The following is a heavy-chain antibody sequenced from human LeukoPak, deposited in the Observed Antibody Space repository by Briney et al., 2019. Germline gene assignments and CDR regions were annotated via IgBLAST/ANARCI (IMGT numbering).Heavy chain of an antibody. Sequence: PSETLSLTRTVSGGSITGYYWTWIRQTPGKGLEWIGHIYYSGNINYNPSLKSRVTISLDTSKTQFSLKLSSVTAADTAVYYCARGGYSYVNYFDYWGQGTLVTVSS. V-gene: IGHV4-59*01. CDR3: ARGGYSYVNYFDY. CDR2: IYYSGNI. D-gene: IGHD5-18*01. CDR1: GGSITGYY. J-gene: IGHJ4*02.